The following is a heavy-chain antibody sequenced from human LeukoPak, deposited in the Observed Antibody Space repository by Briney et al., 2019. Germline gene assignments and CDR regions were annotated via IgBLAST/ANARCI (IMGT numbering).Heavy chain of an antibody. V-gene: IGHV1-58*01. Sequence: GTSVKVSCKASGFTFTSSAVQWVRQARGQRLEWIGWIVVGSGNTNYAQKFQERVTITRDMSTSTAYMELSSLRSEDTAVYYCARAPYGAPQYYYYMDVWGKGTTVTVSS. D-gene: IGHD4-17*01. CDR2: IVVGSGNT. CDR1: GFTFTSSA. CDR3: ARAPYGAPQYYYYMDV. J-gene: IGHJ6*03.